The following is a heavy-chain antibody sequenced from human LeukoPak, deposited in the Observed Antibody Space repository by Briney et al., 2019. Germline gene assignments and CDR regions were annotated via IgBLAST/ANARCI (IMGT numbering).Heavy chain of an antibody. J-gene: IGHJ5*02. Sequence: TGGSLRLSCVASGFNFSDYAMNWVRQAPGKGLEWVSAISGSGGTTHYADSVKGRFAISRDNSKNTLPLQMSHLRHEDTARYYCAKDRYSNYGNWFDPWGQGTQVTVFS. CDR1: GFNFSDYA. CDR2: ISGSGGTT. V-gene: IGHV3-23*01. CDR3: AKDRYSNYGNWFDP. D-gene: IGHD4-11*01.